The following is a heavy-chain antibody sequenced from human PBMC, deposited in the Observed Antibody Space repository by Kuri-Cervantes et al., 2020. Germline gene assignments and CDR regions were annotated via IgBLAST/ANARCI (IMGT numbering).Heavy chain of an antibody. Sequence: GESLKISCAASGFTFSSYGMHWVRQAPGKGLEWVSYISQSSSTIYYPDSVRGRFTISRDDAKNSLYLQMNSLRDEDTAVYYCARGHSSGWYRGSNYGMDVWGQGTTVTVSS. CDR3: ARGHSSGWYRGSNYGMDV. D-gene: IGHD6-19*01. V-gene: IGHV3-48*02. CDR1: GFTFSSYG. J-gene: IGHJ6*02. CDR2: ISQSSSTI.